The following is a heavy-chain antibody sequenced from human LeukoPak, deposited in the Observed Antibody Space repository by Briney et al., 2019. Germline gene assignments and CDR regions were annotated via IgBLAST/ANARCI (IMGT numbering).Heavy chain of an antibody. J-gene: IGHJ4*02. CDR3: ARVGGFGYCTSTSCPPEY. D-gene: IGHD2-2*01. CDR1: GFTFNKYW. Sequence: GGSLRLSCVASGFTFNKYWMSWVRQAPGKGLEWVANIKRDGSERYYVDSVRGRFTISRDNAKNSLYLQMNSLRAEDTAVYYCARVGGFGYCTSTSCPPEYWGQGTLVTVSS. V-gene: IGHV3-7*01. CDR2: IKRDGSER.